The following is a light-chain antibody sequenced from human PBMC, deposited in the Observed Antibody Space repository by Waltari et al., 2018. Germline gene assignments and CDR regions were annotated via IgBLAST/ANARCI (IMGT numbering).Light chain of an antibody. J-gene: IGKJ1*01. CDR2: GSS. CDR1: RS. CDR3: QHYVRLPAT. Sequence: RSLAVCQQKPGQAPKLHLFGSSSRATGIPDRFTVSGSGTDFSLTISSLEPEDFEIYFCQHYVRLPATFGQGTNVEIK. V-gene: IGKV3-20*01.